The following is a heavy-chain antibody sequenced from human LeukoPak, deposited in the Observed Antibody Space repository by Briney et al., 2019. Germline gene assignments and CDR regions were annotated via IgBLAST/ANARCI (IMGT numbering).Heavy chain of an antibody. D-gene: IGHD5-18*01. CDR1: GGSISSYY. V-gene: IGHV4-4*07. J-gene: IGHJ3*02. CDR2: IYTSGST. CDR3: AGYNYYTFDI. Sequence: PSETLSLTCTVSGGSISSYYWSWIRQPAGKGLEWIGRIYTSGSTNYNPSLKSRVTMSEDKSKNQFSLKLSSVTAADTAVYYCAGYNYYTFDIWGQGTMVTVSS.